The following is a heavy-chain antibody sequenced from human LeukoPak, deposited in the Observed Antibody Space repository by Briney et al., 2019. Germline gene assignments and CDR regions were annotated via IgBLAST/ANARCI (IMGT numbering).Heavy chain of an antibody. D-gene: IGHD1-26*01. V-gene: IGHV1-2*02. CDR3: ARDVGATSFDY. CDR2: VNPNSGGT. Sequence: ASVTVSCMASGYTFTGYYMHWVRQAPGQGLEWMGWVNPNSGGTNYAQKFQGRVTITRDTSISTAYMELSRLRSDDTAVYYCARDVGATSFDYWGQGTLVTVSS. J-gene: IGHJ4*02. CDR1: GYTFTGYY.